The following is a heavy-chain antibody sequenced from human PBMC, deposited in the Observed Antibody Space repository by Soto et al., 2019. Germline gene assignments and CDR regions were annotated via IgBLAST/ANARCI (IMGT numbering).Heavy chain of an antibody. CDR3: ARDTEEIITGTTGHYYGMDV. CDR1: GGSISSGGYY. D-gene: IGHD1-7*01. V-gene: IGHV4-31*03. Sequence: SETLSLTCTVSGGSISSGGYYWSWIRQHPGKGLEWIGYIYYSGSTYYNPSLKSRVTISVDTSKNQFSLKLSSVTAADTAVYYCARDTEEIITGTTGHYYGMDVWGQGTTVTVSS. CDR2: IYYSGST. J-gene: IGHJ6*02.